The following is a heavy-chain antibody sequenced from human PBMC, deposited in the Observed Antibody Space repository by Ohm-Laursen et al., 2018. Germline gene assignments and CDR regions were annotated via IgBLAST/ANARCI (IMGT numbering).Heavy chain of an antibody. V-gene: IGHV4-59*08. CDR3: AGAPNLYYFDY. CDR2: IDDNGNT. J-gene: IGHJ4*02. D-gene: IGHD1-26*01. Sequence: SETLSLTCAVSGDSISTYYWSWIRQPPGKGLEWIGNIDDNGNTNYNPSLQSRVTISINTSKNQFSLQLSFVTAADTAVYHCAGAPNLYYFDYWGQGTLVTVSS. CDR1: GDSISTYY.